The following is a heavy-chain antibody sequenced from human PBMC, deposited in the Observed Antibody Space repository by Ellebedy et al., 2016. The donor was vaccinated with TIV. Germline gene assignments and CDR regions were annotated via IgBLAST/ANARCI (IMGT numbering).Heavy chain of an antibody. CDR2: IKSKTDGGTT. CDR3: TTDSFTMIPFDY. V-gene: IGHV3-15*07. J-gene: IGHJ4*02. D-gene: IGHD3-22*01. Sequence: GGSLRLSCAASGFTFTNAWMNWLRQAPGKGLEWVGRIKSKTDGGTTDYAAPVKGRFTISRDGSKNTLYLQMNSLKTEDTAVYYCTTDSFTMIPFDYWGQGTLVTVSS. CDR1: GFTFTNAW.